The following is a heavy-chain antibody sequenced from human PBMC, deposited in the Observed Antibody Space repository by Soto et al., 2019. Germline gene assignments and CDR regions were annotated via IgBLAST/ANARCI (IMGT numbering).Heavy chain of an antibody. Sequence: GGSLRLSCAASGFTFSSYEMNWVRQAPGKGLEWVSYISSSGSTIYYADSVKGRFTVSRDNAKNSLYLQMNSLRAEDTAVYYCASEYRFAVADAFDIWGQGTMVTVSS. CDR2: ISSSGSTI. CDR3: ASEYRFAVADAFDI. V-gene: IGHV3-48*03. D-gene: IGHD6-19*01. CDR1: GFTFSSYE. J-gene: IGHJ3*02.